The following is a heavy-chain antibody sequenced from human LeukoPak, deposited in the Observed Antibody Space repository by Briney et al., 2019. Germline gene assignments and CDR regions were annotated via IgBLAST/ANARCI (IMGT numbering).Heavy chain of an antibody. D-gene: IGHD2-8*01. Sequence: PGGSLRLSCAASGFTFSSYSFNWVRQAPGKGLEWVSSIPTSSSYIWYADSVKGRFTISRDDAQNSLYLQMNSLRVEDTAVYYCVRELYGNGNVYYFEHWGQGTLVTVSS. J-gene: IGHJ4*02. CDR3: VRELYGNGNVYYFEH. CDR1: GFTFSSYS. CDR2: IPTSSSYI. V-gene: IGHV3-21*01.